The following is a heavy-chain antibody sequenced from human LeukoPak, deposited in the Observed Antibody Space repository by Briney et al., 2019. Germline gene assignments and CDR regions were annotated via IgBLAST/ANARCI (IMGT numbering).Heavy chain of an antibody. CDR1: GFTFSKYW. CDR2: INSDGSTT. D-gene: IGHD2-15*01. CDR3: ARILYAFDI. J-gene: IGHJ3*02. V-gene: IGHV3-74*01. Sequence: GGSLRLSCAASGFTFSKYWMHWVRQASGKGLVWVSRINSDGSTTDYADSVKGRFTISRDNAKNTLYLQMNSLRVEDTAVYYCARILYAFDIWGQGTMVTVSS.